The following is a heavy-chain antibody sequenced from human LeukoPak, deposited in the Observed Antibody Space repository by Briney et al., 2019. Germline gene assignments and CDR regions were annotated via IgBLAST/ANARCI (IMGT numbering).Heavy chain of an antibody. CDR2: ISSSSTM. J-gene: IGHJ4*02. Sequence: GGSLRLSCAASGFTFSSYTMNWVRQAPGKGLEWISSISSSSTMYYADGVKGRFTISRDNAKNSLYLQVNSLRDEDTAVYYCARSAQLDYWGQGTLVTVS. V-gene: IGHV3-48*02. CDR3: ARSAQLDY. CDR1: GFTFSSYT.